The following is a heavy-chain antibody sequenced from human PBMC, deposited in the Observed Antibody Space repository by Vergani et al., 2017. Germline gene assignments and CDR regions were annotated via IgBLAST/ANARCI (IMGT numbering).Heavy chain of an antibody. D-gene: IGHD2-15*01. CDR3: ARAVREDYSRSSYYFDY. CDR1: GFTFSSYD. V-gene: IGHV3-13*04. J-gene: IGHJ4*02. CDR2: IGTAGDT. Sequence: VQLVESGGGLVQPGGSLRLSCAASGFTFSSYDMHWVRQATGKGLEWVSAIGTAGDTYYPGSVKGRFTISRENAKNSLYLQMNSLRAGDTAGYYCARAVREDYSRSSYYFDYWGQGTLVTVSS.